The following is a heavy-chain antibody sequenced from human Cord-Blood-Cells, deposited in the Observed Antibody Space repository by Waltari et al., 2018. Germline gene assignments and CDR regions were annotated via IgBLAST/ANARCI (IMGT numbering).Heavy chain of an antibody. Sequence: QVQLQQWGAGLLKPSETLSLTCAVYGGSFSGYYWSWIRQPPGKGLEWIGEINHSGSTNYNPSLKSRVTISVDTSKNQFSLKLSSVTAADTAVYYCARRRAIFGVVIKAFDIWGQGTMVTVSS. J-gene: IGHJ3*02. V-gene: IGHV4-34*01. CDR2: INHSGST. D-gene: IGHD3-3*01. CDR3: ARRRAIFGVVIKAFDI. CDR1: GGSFSGYY.